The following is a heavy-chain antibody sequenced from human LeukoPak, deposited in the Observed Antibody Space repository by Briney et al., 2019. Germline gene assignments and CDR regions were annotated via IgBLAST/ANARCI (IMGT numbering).Heavy chain of an antibody. V-gene: IGHV4-34*01. D-gene: IGHD3-10*01. Sequence: PSETLSLTCAVYGGSFSGYYWSWIRQPPGKGLEWIGEINHSGSTNYNPSLKSRVTISVDTSKNQFSLRLSSVTAADTAVYYCARSTPRGSNFDYWGQGTLVTVSS. CDR1: GGSFSGYY. CDR2: INHSGST. J-gene: IGHJ4*02. CDR3: ARSTPRGSNFDY.